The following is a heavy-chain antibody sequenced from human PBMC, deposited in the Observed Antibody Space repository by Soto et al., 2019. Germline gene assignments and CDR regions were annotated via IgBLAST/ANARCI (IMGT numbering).Heavy chain of an antibody. CDR3: ARDREYQLLTDAFDI. CDR2: INHSGGST. J-gene: IGHJ3*02. CDR1: GYTFTSYY. Sequence: QVQLVQSGAEVKKPGASVKVSCKASGYTFTSYYMHWVRQAPGQGLEWMGIINHSGGSTSYAQKFQGRVTMTRDTSTSTVYMELSSLRSEDTAVYYCARDREYQLLTDAFDIWGQGTMVTVSS. V-gene: IGHV1-46*03. D-gene: IGHD2-2*01.